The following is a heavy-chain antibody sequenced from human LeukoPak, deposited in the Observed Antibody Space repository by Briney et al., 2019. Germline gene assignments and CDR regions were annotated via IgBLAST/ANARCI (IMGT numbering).Heavy chain of an antibody. CDR2: ISGSGGST. Sequence: GGSLRLSCVASGFSFSGYDMNWVRQAPGKGLEWVSAISGSGGSTYYADSVKGRFTISRDNSKNTLYLQMNSLRAEDTAVYYCARAGSYLWLYYFDYWGQGTLVTVSS. D-gene: IGHD1-26*01. J-gene: IGHJ4*02. CDR3: ARAGSYLWLYYFDY. CDR1: GFSFSGYD. V-gene: IGHV3-23*01.